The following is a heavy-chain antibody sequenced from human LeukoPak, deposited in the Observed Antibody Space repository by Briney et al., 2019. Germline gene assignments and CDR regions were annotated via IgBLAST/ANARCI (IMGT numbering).Heavy chain of an antibody. CDR3: ARSGGAIDYFDY. V-gene: IGHV3-21*01. Sequence: GGSLRLSGAASGFTFSSYSMNWVRQAPGKGLEWVSSISSSSSYIYYADSVKGRFTISRDNAKNSLYLQMNSLRAEDTAVYYCARSGGAIDYFDYWGQGTLVTVSS. J-gene: IGHJ4*02. D-gene: IGHD3-16*01. CDR1: GFTFSSYS. CDR2: ISSSSSYI.